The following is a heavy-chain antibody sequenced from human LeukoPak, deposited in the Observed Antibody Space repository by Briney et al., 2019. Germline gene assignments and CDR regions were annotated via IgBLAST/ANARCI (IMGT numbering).Heavy chain of an antibody. V-gene: IGHV3-30*18. CDR3: AKDVSSSWYSFDC. D-gene: IGHD6-13*01. J-gene: IGHJ4*02. CDR2: ISYDGSNK. Sequence: GGSLRLSCAASGFTFSSYGMHWVRQAPGKGLEWVAVISYDGSNKYYADSLKGRFTISRDNSKNTLYLQMNSLRAEDTAVYYCAKDVSSSWYSFDCWGQGTLVTVSS. CDR1: GFTFSSYG.